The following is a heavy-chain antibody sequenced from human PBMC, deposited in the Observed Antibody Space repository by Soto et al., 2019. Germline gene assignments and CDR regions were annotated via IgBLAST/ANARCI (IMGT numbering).Heavy chain of an antibody. Sequence: QVQLVESGGGVVQPGSSLRLSCAASGFTFRNYGMHWVRQAPGKGLEWVALISYDGNDKYYGDFVKGRFTISRDSSKNTLYLHVSSLRVEDTAVYYCAKVGSYGYGSNSDVEYWGQGTLVTVSS. J-gene: IGHJ4*02. D-gene: IGHD5-18*01. CDR3: AKVGSYGYGSNSDVEY. CDR1: GFTFRNYG. V-gene: IGHV3-30*18. CDR2: ISYDGNDK.